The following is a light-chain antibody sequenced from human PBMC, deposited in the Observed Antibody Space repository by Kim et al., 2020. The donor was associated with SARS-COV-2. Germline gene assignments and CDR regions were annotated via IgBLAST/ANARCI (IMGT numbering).Light chain of an antibody. J-gene: IGLJ2*01. CDR1: RLGNKY. CDR2: QDT. Sequence: SYELTQPPSVSVSPGQTASITCSGDRLGNKYVSWYQQKPGQSPVLVIHQDTKRPSGIPERLSGSNSGDTATLTISETQAVEEADYYCQAWDNYIVIFGGGTQLTVL. CDR3: QAWDNYIVI. V-gene: IGLV3-1*01.